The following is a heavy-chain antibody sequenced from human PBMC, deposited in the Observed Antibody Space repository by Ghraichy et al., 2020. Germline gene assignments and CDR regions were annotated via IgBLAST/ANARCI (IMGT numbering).Heavy chain of an antibody. CDR1: GFTFSSYS. Sequence: GESLNISCAASGFTFSSYSMNWVRQAPGKGLEWVSSISSSSSYIYYADSVKGRFTISRDNAKNSLYLQMNSLRAEDTAVYYCARDDYDSSGRDAFDIWGQGTMVTVSS. CDR2: ISSSSSYI. CDR3: ARDDYDSSGRDAFDI. V-gene: IGHV3-21*01. J-gene: IGHJ3*02. D-gene: IGHD3-22*01.